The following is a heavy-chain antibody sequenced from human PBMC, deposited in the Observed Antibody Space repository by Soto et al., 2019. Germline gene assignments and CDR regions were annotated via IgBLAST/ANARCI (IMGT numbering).Heavy chain of an antibody. CDR3: ARQNVNVASLIRDPTEFDP. D-gene: IGHD3-10*01. CDR1: GGSVSSNSYS. Sequence: SETLSLTCTVSGGSVSSNSYSWGWIRQSPGKGLEWIGTIYSTDKTYYHPSLLSRVTISVDTSMNEFSLRLSSVIAADTAVYYCARQNVNVASLIRDPTEFDPWGQGTLVTSPQ. J-gene: IGHJ5*02. V-gene: IGHV4-39*01. CDR2: IYSTDKT.